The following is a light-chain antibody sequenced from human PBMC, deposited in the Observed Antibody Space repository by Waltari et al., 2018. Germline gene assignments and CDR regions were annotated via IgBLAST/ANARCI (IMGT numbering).Light chain of an antibody. CDR3: CSYAGSSTFV. V-gene: IGLV2-23*02. J-gene: IGLJ2*01. Sequence: QSALTQPASVSGSPGQSITISCTGTSRDVGSYNLVPWYQQPQGKAPKLMIYEVSKRPSGVSNRFSGSKSGNTASLTISGLQAEDEADYYCCSYAGSSTFVFGGGTKLTVL. CDR2: EVS. CDR1: SRDVGSYNL.